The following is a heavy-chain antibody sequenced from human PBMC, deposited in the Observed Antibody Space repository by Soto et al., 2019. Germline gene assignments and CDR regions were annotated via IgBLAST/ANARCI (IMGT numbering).Heavy chain of an antibody. V-gene: IGHV3-64*01. Sequence: EVQLVESGGGLVQPGGSLRLSCAASGFTFSSYAMHWVRQAPGKGLEYVSAISSNGGSTYYANSVKGRFTISRDNSKNTLYLQMGSLRAEDMVVYYCARDSGDYIWGSYRHLDYWGQGTLVTVSS. CDR2: ISSNGGST. J-gene: IGHJ4*02. CDR1: GFTFSSYA. CDR3: ARDSGDYIWGSYRHLDY. D-gene: IGHD3-16*02.